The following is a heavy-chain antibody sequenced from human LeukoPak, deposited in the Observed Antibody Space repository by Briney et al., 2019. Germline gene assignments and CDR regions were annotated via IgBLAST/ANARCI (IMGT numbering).Heavy chain of an antibody. CDR3: ATDPRGYDYYFDY. V-gene: IGHV3-21*01. CDR2: ISSSGSYI. Sequence: GGSLRLSCAASGFTFSSYSMNWVRQAPGKGLEWVSSISSSGSYIYYADSVKGRFTISRDNAKNSLYLQMNSLRAEDTAVYYCATDPRGYDYYFDYWGQGTLVTVSS. D-gene: IGHD5-12*01. CDR1: GFTFSSYS. J-gene: IGHJ4*02.